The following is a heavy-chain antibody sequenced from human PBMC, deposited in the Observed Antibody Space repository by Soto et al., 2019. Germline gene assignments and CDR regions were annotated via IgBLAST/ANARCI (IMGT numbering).Heavy chain of an antibody. CDR3: ARAASSSSPHAYYYGMDV. D-gene: IGHD6-6*01. CDR1: GFTFSDHY. Sequence: GGSLRLSCVASGFTFSDHYMDWVRQAPGKGLEWVSRSRSKANDYTTEYAASVKGRFTISRDNSKNSLHLQMNSLKTEDTAVYYCARAASSSSPHAYYYGMDVWGLGTTVTVSS. J-gene: IGHJ6*02. CDR2: SRSKANDYTT. V-gene: IGHV3-72*01.